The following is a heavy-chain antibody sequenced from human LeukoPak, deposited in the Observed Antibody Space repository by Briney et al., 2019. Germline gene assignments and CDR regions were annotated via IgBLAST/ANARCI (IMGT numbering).Heavy chain of an antibody. CDR3: ARDSLGTVFDY. CDR2: IWYDGSNK. Sequence: PGGSLRLSCAASGFTFSSYGMHWVRQAPGKGLEWVAVIWYDGSNKYYADSVKGRLTISRDNSKNTLYLQMNSLRAEDTAVYYCARDSLGTVFDYWGQGTLVTVSS. CDR1: GFTFSSYG. D-gene: IGHD6-13*01. J-gene: IGHJ4*02. V-gene: IGHV3-33*01.